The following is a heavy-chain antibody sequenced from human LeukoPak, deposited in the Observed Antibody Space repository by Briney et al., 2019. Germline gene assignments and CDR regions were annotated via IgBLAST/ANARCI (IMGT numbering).Heavy chain of an antibody. J-gene: IGHJ4*02. CDR2: IYYTGST. D-gene: IGHD6-6*01. CDR1: GDSIGDYY. V-gene: IGHV4-59*08. Sequence: SETLSLTCAVSGDSIGDYYWSWVRQPPGKGLEWIGYIYYTGSTNYNPSLKSRVTMFVDMSKNQFSLRLSSVTAADTAVYYCARHRAYSSSSPFDYWGQGTLVTVSS. CDR3: ARHRAYSSSSPFDY.